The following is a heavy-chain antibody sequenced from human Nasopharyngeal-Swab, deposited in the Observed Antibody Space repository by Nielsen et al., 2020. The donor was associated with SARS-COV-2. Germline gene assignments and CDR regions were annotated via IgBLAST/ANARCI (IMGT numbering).Heavy chain of an antibody. V-gene: IGHV4-34*01. D-gene: IGHD4-23*01. CDR3: ATGRGGPYPYFDY. J-gene: IGHJ4*02. CDR2: IYHSGST. Sequence: WIRQPPGKGLEWIGEIYHSGSTNYNPSLKSRVTISVDTSKNQFSLKLSSVTAADTAVYYCATGRGGPYPYFDYWGQGTLVTVSS.